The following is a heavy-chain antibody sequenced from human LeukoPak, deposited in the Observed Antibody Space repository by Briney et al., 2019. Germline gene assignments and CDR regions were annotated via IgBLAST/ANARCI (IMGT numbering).Heavy chain of an antibody. D-gene: IGHD6-25*01. J-gene: IGHJ3*02. Sequence: PGGSLRLSCAASGFTFSSYAMHWVRQAPGKGLEWVAVISYDGSNKYYADSVKGRFTISRDNSKNTLYLQMNSLRAEDTAVNYCARDRLPVLRGNAFDIWGQGTMVTVSS. CDR1: GFTFSSYA. V-gene: IGHV3-30-3*01. CDR2: ISYDGSNK. CDR3: ARDRLPVLRGNAFDI.